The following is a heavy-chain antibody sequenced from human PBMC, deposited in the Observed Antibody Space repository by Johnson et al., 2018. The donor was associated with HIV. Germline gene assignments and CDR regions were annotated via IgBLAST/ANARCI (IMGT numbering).Heavy chain of an antibody. V-gene: IGHV3-7*01. D-gene: IGHD2-21*02. Sequence: VQLVESGGGVVQPGRSLRLSCAASGFTFSSYALHWVRQAPGKGLEWVANIKQDGSEKYYVDSVKGRFTISRDNAKNSLYLQMNSLRAEDTAVYYCARVLAYCGGDCSPGAFDIWGQGTMVTVSS. CDR1: GFTFSSYA. J-gene: IGHJ3*02. CDR3: ARVLAYCGGDCSPGAFDI. CDR2: IKQDGSEK.